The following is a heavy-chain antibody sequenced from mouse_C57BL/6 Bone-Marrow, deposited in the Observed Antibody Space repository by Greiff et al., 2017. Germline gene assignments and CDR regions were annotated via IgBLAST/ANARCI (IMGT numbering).Heavy chain of an antibody. V-gene: IGHV1-64*01. CDR3: ARSRGWPFFDY. J-gene: IGHJ2*01. D-gene: IGHD2-3*01. CDR1: GYTFTSYW. CDR2: IHPNSGST. Sequence: QVQLKQPGAELVKPGASVKLSCKASGYTFTSYWMHWVKRRPGQGLEWIGMIHPNSGSTNYNEKFKSKATLTVDKSSSTAYMQLSSLTSEDSAVYYCARSRGWPFFDYWGQGTTLTVSS.